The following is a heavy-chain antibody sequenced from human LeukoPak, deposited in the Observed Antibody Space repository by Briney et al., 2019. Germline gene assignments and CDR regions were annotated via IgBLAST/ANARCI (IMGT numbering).Heavy chain of an antibody. CDR1: GFTSSDYF. D-gene: IGHD3-16*01. Sequence: GGSLRPSCAASGFTSSDYFMSWIRQAPGKGLEWVSYIRSSSSTIYYADSVRGRFTISRDNAKNSACLQMNSLRAEDTAIHYCARDIPTGSNGFEYWGQGILVTVSS. CDR2: IRSSSSTI. CDR3: ARDIPTGSNGFEY. J-gene: IGHJ4*02. V-gene: IGHV3-11*01.